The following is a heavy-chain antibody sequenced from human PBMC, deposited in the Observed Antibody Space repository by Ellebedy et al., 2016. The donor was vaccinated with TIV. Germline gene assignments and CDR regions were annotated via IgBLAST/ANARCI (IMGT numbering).Heavy chain of an antibody. Sequence: ASVKVSCKASGYTFTGYYIHWVRQAPGQGLEWMGWINPNSGGTTYAQKFQGRVTMTRDTSISTAYMELSRLRSDDTAVYYCARGLVAAETSHYWGQGTLVTVSS. D-gene: IGHD6-25*01. V-gene: IGHV1-2*02. CDR1: GYTFTGYY. CDR2: INPNSGGT. J-gene: IGHJ4*02. CDR3: ARGLVAAETSHY.